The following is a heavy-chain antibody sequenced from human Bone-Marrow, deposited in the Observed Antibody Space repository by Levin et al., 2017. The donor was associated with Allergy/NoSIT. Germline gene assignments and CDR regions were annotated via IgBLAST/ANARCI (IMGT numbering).Heavy chain of an antibody. D-gene: IGHD3/OR15-3a*01. V-gene: IGHV4-4*02. J-gene: IGHJ5*02. CDR3: ATFSTFDWFYT. Sequence: PSETLSLTCTVSGGSISSDNWWSWVRQSPGKGLEWIGEIYVTGTTNYNPSLKSRVTISIDQSKYQFSLKLSSVTAADTAVYYCATFSTFDWFYTWGQGTLVTVSS. CDR2: IYVTGTT. CDR1: GGSISSDNW.